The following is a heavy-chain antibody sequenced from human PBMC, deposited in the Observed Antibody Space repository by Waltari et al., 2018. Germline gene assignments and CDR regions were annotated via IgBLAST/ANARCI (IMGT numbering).Heavy chain of an antibody. CDR2: INHSGSP. CDR1: GGSFSGYY. Sequence: QVQLQQWGAGLLKPSETLSLTCAVYGGSFSGYYWSWIRQPPGKGLEWIGEINHSGSPNYNPSLKSRVTISVDTSKNQFSLKLSAVTAADTAVYYCASSSSYNSRGDHLLDDWGQGTLVTVSS. V-gene: IGHV4-34*01. CDR3: ASSSSYNSRGDHLLDD. D-gene: IGHD6-13*01. J-gene: IGHJ4*02.